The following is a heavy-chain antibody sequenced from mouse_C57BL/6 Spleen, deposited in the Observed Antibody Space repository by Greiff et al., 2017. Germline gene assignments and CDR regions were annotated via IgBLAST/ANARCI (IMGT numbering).Heavy chain of an antibody. Sequence: VQLQQPGAELVKPGASVKLSCKASGYTFTSYWLHWVKQRPGRSLEWIGRIDPNSGGTKNNEKFKSKATLTVDHPSSTAYMQLSILTAEDSAIYYCARSYDTTVVDYFDYWGQGTTLTVSS. CDR2: IDPNSGGT. V-gene: IGHV1-72*01. J-gene: IGHJ2*01. CDR3: ARSYDTTVVDYFDY. D-gene: IGHD1-1*01. CDR1: GYTFTSYW.